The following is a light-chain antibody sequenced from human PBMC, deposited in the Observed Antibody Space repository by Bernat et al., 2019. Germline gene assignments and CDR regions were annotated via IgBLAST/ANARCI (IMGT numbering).Light chain of an antibody. CDR2: DGT. CDR3: SSYISSRSDV. V-gene: IGLV2-14*03. Sequence: QAALTQPASVSGSPGQSITISCTTPSSDVGGYNSVSWYQQHPGKAPKLIIYDGTNRPSGVFHRFSGSKSGNTASLTISGLQPEDEANYYCSSYISSRSDVFGSGTKVTVL. CDR1: SSDVGGYNS. J-gene: IGLJ1*01.